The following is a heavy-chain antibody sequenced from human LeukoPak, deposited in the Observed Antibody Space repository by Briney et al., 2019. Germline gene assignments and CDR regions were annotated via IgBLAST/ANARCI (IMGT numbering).Heavy chain of an antibody. CDR2: INHSGST. J-gene: IGHJ6*02. D-gene: IGHD2-2*02. CDR3: ARGLGYCSSTSCYTVSYYYYYGMDV. V-gene: IGHV4-34*01. CDR1: GGSFSGYY. Sequence: SETLSLTCAVYGGSFSGYYWSWIRQPPGKGLEWIGEINHSGSTNYNPSLKSRVTIPVDTSKNQFSLKLSSVTAADTAVYYCARGLGYCSSTSCYTVSYYYYYGMDVWGQGTTVTVSS.